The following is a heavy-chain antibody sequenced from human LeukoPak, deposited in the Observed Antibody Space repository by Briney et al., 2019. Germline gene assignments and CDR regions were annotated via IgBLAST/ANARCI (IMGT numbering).Heavy chain of an antibody. V-gene: IGHV3-23*01. Sequence: GGSLRLSCAASGFTFSNYAMFWVRQAPGKGLQWVAAISGGGSPYYPESVKGRFTISGDNSKNTLYLQMNSLRAEDTAVYYCAKEGYYYDSSGYYGDLGYFDYWGQGTLVTVSS. CDR1: GFTFSNYA. D-gene: IGHD3-22*01. CDR2: ISGGGSP. J-gene: IGHJ4*02. CDR3: AKEGYYYDSSGYYGDLGYFDY.